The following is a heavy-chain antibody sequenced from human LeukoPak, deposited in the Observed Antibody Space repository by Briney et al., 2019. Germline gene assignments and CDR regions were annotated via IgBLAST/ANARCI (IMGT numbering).Heavy chain of an antibody. CDR3: ARGVEPLAANTLAY. D-gene: IGHD1-14*01. Sequence: PGGSLRLSCAASGFTVITNYMTWVRQAPGKGLEWVAFLYSDGNTKYAESVQGRFTIYRDNSKNTLYLEMTSLSPDDTAVYYCARGVEPLAANTLAYWGQGTLVTVSS. J-gene: IGHJ4*02. CDR2: LYSDGNT. V-gene: IGHV3-53*01. CDR1: GFTVITNY.